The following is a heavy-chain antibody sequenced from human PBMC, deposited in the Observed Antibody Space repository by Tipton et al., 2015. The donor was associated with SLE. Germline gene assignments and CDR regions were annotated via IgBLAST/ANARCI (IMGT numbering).Heavy chain of an antibody. V-gene: IGHV4-34*08. CDR3: ANQNWNYYF. Sequence: TLSLTCAVYGGTSRVYFWSWIRQPPGKGLEWIGEVSHRGTTNYNPSLDSRVTISLDRFNNQFTLKMTSVTAADTAVYYCANQNWNYYFWGQGNLVTVSS. J-gene: IGHJ4*02. CDR2: VSHRGTT. D-gene: IGHD1-7*01. CDR1: GGTSRVYF.